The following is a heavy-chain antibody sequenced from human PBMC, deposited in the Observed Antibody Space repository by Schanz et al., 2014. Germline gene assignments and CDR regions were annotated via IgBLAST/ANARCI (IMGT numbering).Heavy chain of an antibody. V-gene: IGHV1-18*01. J-gene: IGHJ4*02. CDR3: GRGFSRSYIDF. Sequence: QVQVVQSGAEVKKPGASVKVSCKASGYTFSSYGITWVRQAPGQGLEWMGWINGYNGHTLYAQKFQGRVTMTTDTSTSTSYMELTSLRFDDTAVYYCGRGFSRSYIDFWGQGTLITVSS. CDR1: GYTFSSYG. D-gene: IGHD3-10*01. CDR2: INGYNGHT.